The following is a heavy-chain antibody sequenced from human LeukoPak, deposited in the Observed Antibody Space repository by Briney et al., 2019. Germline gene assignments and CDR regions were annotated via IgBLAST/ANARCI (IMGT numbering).Heavy chain of an antibody. D-gene: IGHD3-16*02. Sequence: SETLSLTCAVYGGSFSGYYWSWIRQPPGKGLEWIGEINHGGSTNYNPSLKSRVTISVDTSKNQFSLKLSSVTAADTAVYYCARGDYIWGSYRYRPYYFDYWGQGTLVTVSS. CDR1: GGSFSGYY. J-gene: IGHJ4*02. CDR2: INHGGST. CDR3: ARGDYIWGSYRYRPYYFDY. V-gene: IGHV4-34*01.